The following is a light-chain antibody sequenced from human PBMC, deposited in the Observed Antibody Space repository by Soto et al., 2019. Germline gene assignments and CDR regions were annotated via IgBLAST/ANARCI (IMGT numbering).Light chain of an antibody. CDR2: EVN. CDR3: SSYAGSKILL. CDR1: SSDIGAYNY. V-gene: IGLV2-8*01. J-gene: IGLJ2*01. Sequence: QSVLAQPPSASGSPGQSVTISCPGTSSDIGAYNYVSWYQQHPGKAPKLMIYEVNKRPSGVPDRFSGSKSGNTASLTVSGLQAEDEADYYCSSYAGSKILLFGGVTNVTV.